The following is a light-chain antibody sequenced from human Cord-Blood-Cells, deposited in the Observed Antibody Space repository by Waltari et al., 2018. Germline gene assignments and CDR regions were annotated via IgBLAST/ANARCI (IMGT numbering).Light chain of an antibody. V-gene: IGKV3-11*01. J-gene: IGKJ1*01. CDR1: QSVSSY. CDR2: DAS. CDR3: QQRSNWWT. Sequence: EIVLTQSPATLSLSPGERATLSCRASQSVSSYLAGYQQKPGQAPRLLIYDASNRATGSPARFSGSGSGTDFTLTISSLEPEDFAVYYCQQRSNWWTFGQGTKVEIK.